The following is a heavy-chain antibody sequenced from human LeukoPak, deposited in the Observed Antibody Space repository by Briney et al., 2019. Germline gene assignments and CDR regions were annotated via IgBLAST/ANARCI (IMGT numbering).Heavy chain of an antibody. J-gene: IGHJ4*02. CDR1: GYTFTSYA. CDR3: ARNLYSSGWWYFDY. Sequence: ASVKVSCKASGYTFTSYAMHWVRQAPGQRLEWMGWSSAGNGNTKYSQEFQGRVTITRDTSASTAYMELRSLRSDDTAVYYCARNLYSSGWWYFDYWGQGTLVTVSS. D-gene: IGHD6-19*01. V-gene: IGHV1-3*02. CDR2: SSAGNGNT.